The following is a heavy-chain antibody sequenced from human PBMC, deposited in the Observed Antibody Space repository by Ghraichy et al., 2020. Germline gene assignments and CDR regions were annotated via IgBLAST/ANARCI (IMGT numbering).Heavy chain of an antibody. J-gene: IGHJ5*02. CDR2: IIPILGIA. CDR3: ARERDPKRITIFGGNWFDP. CDR1: GGTFSSYT. V-gene: IGHV1-69*04. Sequence: SVKVSRKASGGTFSSYTISWVRQAPGQGLEWMGRIIPILGIANYAQKFQGRVTITADKSTSTAYMELSSLRSEDTAVYYCARERDPKRITIFGGNWFDPWGQGTLVTVSS. D-gene: IGHD3-3*01.